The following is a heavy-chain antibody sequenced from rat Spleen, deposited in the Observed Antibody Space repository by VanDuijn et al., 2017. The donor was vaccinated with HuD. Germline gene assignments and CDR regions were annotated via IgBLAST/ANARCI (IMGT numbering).Heavy chain of an antibody. V-gene: IGHV5-29*01. CDR1: GFTFSKYG. Sequence: EVELVESGGGLVQPGRSMRLSCAASGFTFSKYGMAWVRQAPKKGLEWVATIIYDGSTIHYRDSVKGRFTISRDTAQNILYLQMNSPRSEDTATYYCTRGGYFRYWGQGTLVTVSS. J-gene: IGHJ3*01. CDR3: TRGGYFRY. CDR2: IIYDGSTI. D-gene: IGHD2-5*01.